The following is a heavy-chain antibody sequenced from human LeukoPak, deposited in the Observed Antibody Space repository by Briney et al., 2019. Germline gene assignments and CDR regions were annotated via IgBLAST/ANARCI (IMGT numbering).Heavy chain of an antibody. V-gene: IGHV3-23*01. Sequence: GGSLRLSCAASGFTFTSYGMSWVRQAPGKGLEWVSAISGSGGSTYYADSVKGRFTISRDNAKNSLYLQMNSLRAEDTALYYCARVPYYYDSSGYDNDAFDIWGQGTMVTVSS. CDR3: ARVPYYYDSSGYDNDAFDI. CDR1: GFTFTSYG. D-gene: IGHD3-22*01. CDR2: ISGSGGST. J-gene: IGHJ3*02.